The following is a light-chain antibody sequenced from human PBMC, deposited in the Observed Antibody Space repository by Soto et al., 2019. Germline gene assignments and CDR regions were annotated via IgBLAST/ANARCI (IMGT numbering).Light chain of an antibody. J-gene: IGKJ1*01. CDR1: QSVSSN. V-gene: IGKV3-15*01. Sequence: IVMSQSPTTLSVSPGERATLSCRASQSVSSNLAWYQQKPGQAPRLLIYGASTRATGIPARFSGSGSGTEFTLTISSLQSEDFAVYYCQQYNNWPRRTFGQGTKADI. CDR2: GAS. CDR3: QQYNNWPRRT.